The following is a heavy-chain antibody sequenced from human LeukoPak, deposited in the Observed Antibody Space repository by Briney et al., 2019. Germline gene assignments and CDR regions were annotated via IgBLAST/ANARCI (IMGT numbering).Heavy chain of an antibody. CDR3: VKGRISEDGLDF. V-gene: IGHV3-23*01. CDR1: GFTFSRSA. CDR2: ISSSGNT. D-gene: IGHD6-13*01. Sequence: GGSLRLSCAASGFTFSRSAMTWVRQTPGKGLDWVSSISSSGNTYYADSVKGRFTISRDNSKNTLYLQMNSLRAEDTAVYYCVKGRISEDGLDFWGQGTLVTVSS. J-gene: IGHJ4*02.